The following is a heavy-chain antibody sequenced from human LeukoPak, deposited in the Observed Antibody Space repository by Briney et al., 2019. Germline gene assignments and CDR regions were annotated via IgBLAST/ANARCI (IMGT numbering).Heavy chain of an antibody. D-gene: IGHD5-18*01. J-gene: IGHJ4*02. Sequence: GASVKVSCKASGYTFTGYYMHWVRQAPGQGLEWMGWINPNSGCTNYAQKFQGRVTMTRDTSISTAYMELSRLRSDDTAVYYRATGSGYSYGYYYYWGQGTLVTVSS. CDR2: INPNSGCT. CDR1: GYTFTGYY. CDR3: ATGSGYSYGYYYY. V-gene: IGHV1-2*02.